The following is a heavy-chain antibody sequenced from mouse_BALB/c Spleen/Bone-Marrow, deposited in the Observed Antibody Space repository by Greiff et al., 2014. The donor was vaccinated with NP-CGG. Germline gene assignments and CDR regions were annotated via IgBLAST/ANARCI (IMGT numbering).Heavy chain of an antibody. CDR2: IWSGGNT. CDR3: AGAYYRYAMDY. CDR1: GFSLTSYG. J-gene: IGHJ4*01. V-gene: IGHV2-4*02. Sequence: QVQLQQSGPGLVQPSQSLSITCTVSGFSLTSYGVHWVRQPPGKGLEWLGVIWSGGNTDYNATFISRLSISKGNFKSRVFFKMNSLLADDTAIYYCAGAYYRYAMDYWGQGTSVTVSS. D-gene: IGHD2-14*01.